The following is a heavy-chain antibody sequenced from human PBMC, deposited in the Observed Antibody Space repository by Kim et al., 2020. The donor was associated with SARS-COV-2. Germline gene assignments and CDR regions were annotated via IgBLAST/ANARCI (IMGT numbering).Heavy chain of an antibody. J-gene: IGHJ4*02. D-gene: IGHD1-26*01. CDR1: GFTFSSYA. Sequence: GGSLRLSCAASGFTFSSYAMSWVRQAPGKGLEWVSAISGSGGSTYYADSVKGRFTISRDNSKNTLYLQMNSLRAEDTAVYYCAKDFTLGIVGATTDYWGQGTLVTVSS. V-gene: IGHV3-23*01. CDR2: ISGSGGST. CDR3: AKDFTLGIVGATTDY.